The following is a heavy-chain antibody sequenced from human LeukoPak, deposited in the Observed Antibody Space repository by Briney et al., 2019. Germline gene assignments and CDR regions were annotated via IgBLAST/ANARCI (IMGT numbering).Heavy chain of an antibody. CDR1: GYTFTGYY. Sequence: GASVKVSCKASGYTFTGYYLHWVRQAPGQGLEWMGWINPDSGGTNSAQKFQGSVTLTRDTSISTAYMELSRLRSDDTAVYYCARAKSTARSLTLDYWGQGTLVTVSS. V-gene: IGHV1-2*02. D-gene: IGHD1-26*01. J-gene: IGHJ4*02. CDR3: ARAKSTARSLTLDY. CDR2: INPDSGGT.